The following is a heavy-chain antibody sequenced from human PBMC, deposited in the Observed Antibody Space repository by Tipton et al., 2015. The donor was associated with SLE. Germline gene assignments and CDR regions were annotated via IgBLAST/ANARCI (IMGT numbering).Heavy chain of an antibody. V-gene: IGHV4-59*08. CDR2: ISDGGGT. CDR3: ARGGDGYNSVDY. Sequence: TLSLTCSVSGGSISSNYWIWIRQPPGKGLEWIGYISDGGGTNHNPSLKSRVTISIDPAKNQFSLKLTSVTAADTAVYYCARGGDGYNSVDYWGQGTLVTVSS. D-gene: IGHD5-24*01. J-gene: IGHJ4*02. CDR1: GGSISSNY.